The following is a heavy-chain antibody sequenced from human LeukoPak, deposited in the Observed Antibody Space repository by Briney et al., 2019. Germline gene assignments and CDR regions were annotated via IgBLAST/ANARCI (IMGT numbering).Heavy chain of an antibody. CDR2: ISYSGGST. J-gene: IGHJ4*02. V-gene: IGHV3-23*01. CDR3: ATKTAFDY. CDR1: GFSFSSYA. Sequence: GGSLRLSCAASGFSFSSYAMSWVRQAPGKGLEWVPGISYSGGSTYSADSVKGRFTISRDNSKNTLYLQMSSLRAEDTAVYYCATKTAFDYWGQGTLVTVSS. D-gene: IGHD5-18*01.